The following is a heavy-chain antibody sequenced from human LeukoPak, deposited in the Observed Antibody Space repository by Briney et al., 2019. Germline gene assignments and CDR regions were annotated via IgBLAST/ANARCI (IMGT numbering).Heavy chain of an antibody. CDR3: ARGRMFDY. V-gene: IGHV4-34*01. Sequence: KPSETLSLTCAVYGGSFSGYYWSWIRQPPGKGLEWIGEINHSGSTNYNPSLKSRVTISVDTSKNQFSLKLSSATAADTAVYYCARGRMFDYWGQGTLVTVSS. CDR2: INHSGST. J-gene: IGHJ4*02. CDR1: GGSFSGYY.